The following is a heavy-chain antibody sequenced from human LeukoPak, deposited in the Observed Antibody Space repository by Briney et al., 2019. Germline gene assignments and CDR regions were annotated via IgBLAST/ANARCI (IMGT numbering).Heavy chain of an antibody. J-gene: IGHJ4*02. Sequence: SQTLSLTCAVYGGSFSGYYWSWIRQPPGKGLEWIGEINHRGSTNYNPSLKSRVTISVATSKNQFSLKLSSVTAADTAVYYCASVGSGTAMARSGYYFDYWGQGTLVTVSS. V-gene: IGHV4-34*01. CDR3: ASVGSGTAMARSGYYFDY. CDR1: GGSFSGYY. CDR2: INHRGST. D-gene: IGHD5-18*01.